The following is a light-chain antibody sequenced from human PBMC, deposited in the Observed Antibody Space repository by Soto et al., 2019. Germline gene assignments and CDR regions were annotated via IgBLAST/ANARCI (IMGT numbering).Light chain of an antibody. V-gene: IGKV3-11*01. CDR3: QQRSNWPLIT. J-gene: IGKJ5*01. CDR2: GAS. Sequence: VMTQAPATLSVSPGEGATLSCRASQTVNNNVAWYQLKDGQVPRLLIYGASNRATGIPAGFSGSGSGTDFTLTISSLEPEDFAVYYCQQRSNWPLITFGQGTRLEIK. CDR1: QTVNNN.